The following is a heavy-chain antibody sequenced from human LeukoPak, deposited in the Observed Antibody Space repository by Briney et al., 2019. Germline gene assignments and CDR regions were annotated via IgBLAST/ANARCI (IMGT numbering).Heavy chain of an antibody. CDR1: GGSISSYY. J-gene: IGHJ6*03. V-gene: IGHV4-4*07. CDR3: ARDEQQNSYYMDV. CDR2: IYTSGST. Sequence: KPSETLSLTCTVSGGSISSYYWSWIRQPAGKGLEWIGRIYTSGSTNYNPSLKSRVTMSADTSKNQFSLKLSSVTAADTAVYYCARDEQQNSYYMDVWGKGTTVTVSS. D-gene: IGHD6-13*01.